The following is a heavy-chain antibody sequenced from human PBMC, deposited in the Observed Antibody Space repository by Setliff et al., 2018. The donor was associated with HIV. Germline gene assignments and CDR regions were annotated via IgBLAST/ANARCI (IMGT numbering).Heavy chain of an antibody. CDR2: IIPIFGTA. V-gene: IGHV1-69*13. D-gene: IGHD5-18*01. CDR3: ATGGGYSYGLAKD. Sequence: SVKVSCKASGYTFTSYGISWVRQAPGQGLEWMGGIIPIFGTANYAQKFQGRVTITADESTGTAYMELSSLRSEDTAVYYCATGGGYSYGLAKDWGQGTLVTVSS. CDR1: GYTFTSYG. J-gene: IGHJ4*02.